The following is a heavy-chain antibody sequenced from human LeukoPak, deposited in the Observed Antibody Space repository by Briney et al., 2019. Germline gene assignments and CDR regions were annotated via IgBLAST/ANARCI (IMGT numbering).Heavy chain of an antibody. CDR2: ISGSGGST. J-gene: IGHJ6*02. Sequence: GGSLRLSCAASGFTFSSYAMSWVRQAPGKGLEWVSAISGSGGSTYYADSVKGRFTISRDNSKNTLYLQMNSLRAEDTAVYYCAKGYSSSWPLRNPYYYYYGMDVWGQGTTVTVSS. CDR3: AKGYSSSWPLRNPYYYYYGMDV. CDR1: GFTFSSYA. V-gene: IGHV3-23*01. D-gene: IGHD6-13*01.